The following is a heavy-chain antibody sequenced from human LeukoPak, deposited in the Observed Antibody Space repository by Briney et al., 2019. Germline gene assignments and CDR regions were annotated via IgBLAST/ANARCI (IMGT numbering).Heavy chain of an antibody. D-gene: IGHD5-24*01. CDR1: SGSISNYY. Sequence: SETLSLTCSVSSGSISNYYWSWIRQPAGKGLEWIGRIYTSGSSNYNNYNPSLKSRVTMSVDASKNQVSLKLSSVTAADTAVFFCARQDGYNRYYYYYMDVWGEGTTVTVSS. J-gene: IGHJ6*03. CDR3: ARQDGYNRYYYYYMDV. V-gene: IGHV4-4*07. CDR2: IYTSGSSNYN.